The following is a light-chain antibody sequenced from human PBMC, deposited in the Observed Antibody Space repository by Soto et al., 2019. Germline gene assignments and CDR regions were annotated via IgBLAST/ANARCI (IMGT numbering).Light chain of an antibody. V-gene: IGLV2-14*01. CDR1: STDVGGYNY. CDR2: EIN. J-gene: IGLJ1*01. Sequence: QSALTQPASVSGSPGQSIAISCTGTSTDVGGYNYVSWYQQHPGKSPKIIIYEINNRPSGVSNRFSGSKSGNTASLTITGLQAEDDADYYCSSHTSSNTRVFGTGTKLTVL. CDR3: SSHTSSNTRV.